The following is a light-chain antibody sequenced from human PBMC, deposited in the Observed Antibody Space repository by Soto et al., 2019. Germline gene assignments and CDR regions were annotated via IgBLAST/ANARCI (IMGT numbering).Light chain of an antibody. CDR3: AAWDDSLTSYV. Sequence: QSVPTQPPSASGTPGQRVTISCSGSSSNIGSNTVNWYQQLPGTAPKLLIYSNNQRPSGVPDRFSGSKSGTSASLAISGLQSEDEADYYCAAWDDSLTSYVFGTGTKLTVL. J-gene: IGLJ1*01. CDR1: SSNIGSNT. CDR2: SNN. V-gene: IGLV1-44*01.